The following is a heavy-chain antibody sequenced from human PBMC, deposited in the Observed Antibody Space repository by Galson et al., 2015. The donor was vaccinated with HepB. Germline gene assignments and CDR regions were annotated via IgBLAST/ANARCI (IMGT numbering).Heavy chain of an antibody. CDR2: IRSKANSYAT. CDR3: TSTHTYSYGHMDV. CDR1: GFTFSGSA. D-gene: IGHD5-18*01. V-gene: IGHV3-73*01. Sequence: SLRLSCAASGFTFSGSAMHWVRQASGKGLEWVGRIRSKANSYATAYAASVKGRFTISRDDSKNTAYLQMNSLKTEDTAVYYCTSTHTYSYGHMDVWGKGTTVTVSS. J-gene: IGHJ6*03.